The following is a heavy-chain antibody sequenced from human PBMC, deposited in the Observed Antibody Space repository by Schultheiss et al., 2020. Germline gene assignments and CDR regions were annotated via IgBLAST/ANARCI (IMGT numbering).Heavy chain of an antibody. CDR1: GGSISGYY. CDR2: IYYSGST. CDR3: ARVNGLELRLDTYYFDY. V-gene: IGHV4-59*12. D-gene: IGHD1-7*01. Sequence: SETLSLTCTVSGGSISGYYRSWVRQPPGKGLEWIGYIYYSGSTYYNPSLKSRVTISVDTSKNQFSLKLSSVTAADTAVYYCARVNGLELRLDTYYFDYWGQGTLVTVSS. J-gene: IGHJ4*02.